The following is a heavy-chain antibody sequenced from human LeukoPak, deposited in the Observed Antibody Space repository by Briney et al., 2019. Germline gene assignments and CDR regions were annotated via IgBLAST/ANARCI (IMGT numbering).Heavy chain of an antibody. V-gene: IGHV3-48*03. D-gene: IGHD5-18*01. J-gene: IGHJ4*02. CDR2: ISSSGSTI. Sequence: GSLRLSCAASGFTFSSYEMNWVRQAPGKGLEWVSYISSSGSTIYYADSVKGRFTISRDNAKNSLYLQMNSLRAEDTAVYYCARVYRRADTFDYWGQGTLVTVSS. CDR1: GFTFSSYE. CDR3: ARVYRRADTFDY.